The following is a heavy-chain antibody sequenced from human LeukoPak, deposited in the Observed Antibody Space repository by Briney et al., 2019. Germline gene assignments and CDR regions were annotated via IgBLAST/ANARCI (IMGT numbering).Heavy chain of an antibody. CDR3: ARVKVGSWDWFDP. V-gene: IGHV3-74*01. CDR1: GFTFSSYW. CDR2: INSDGSRT. Sequence: GGSLRLSCAASGFTFSSYWMHWVRHAPGKGLVWVSRINSDGSRTGYADSVTGRFTISRDNAKNTVYLQMNTLRAEDTAVYYCARVKVGSWDWFDPWGQGTLVTVSS. D-gene: IGHD1-26*01. J-gene: IGHJ5*02.